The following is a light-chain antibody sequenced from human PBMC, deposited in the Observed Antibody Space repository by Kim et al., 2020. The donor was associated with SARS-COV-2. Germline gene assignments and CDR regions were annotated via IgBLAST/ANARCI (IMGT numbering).Light chain of an antibody. Sequence: ALGRTVRITCQGDSLRSFYGSWYQQRPGQAPILVIYGKNKRPSGIPDRFSGSNSGNRASLTITGAQAEDEADYYCSSRDTSGNHRVFGGGTKLTVL. J-gene: IGLJ3*02. CDR3: SSRDTSGNHRV. CDR2: GKN. V-gene: IGLV3-19*01. CDR1: SLRSFY.